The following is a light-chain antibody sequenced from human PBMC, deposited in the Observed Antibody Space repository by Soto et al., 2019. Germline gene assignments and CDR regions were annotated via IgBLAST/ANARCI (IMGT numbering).Light chain of an antibody. Sequence: QSVLTQPASVSGSPGQSITISCTGTSSYFGSYNFVSWYQQYPGKVPKLMIYEGTKRPSGVSNRFSSSKSGHTASLTISGLQAEDGADYYCCSYSGSDTLVVFGGGTKVTV. V-gene: IGLV2-23*01. J-gene: IGLJ2*01. CDR1: SSYFGSYNF. CDR3: CSYSGSDTLVV. CDR2: EGT.